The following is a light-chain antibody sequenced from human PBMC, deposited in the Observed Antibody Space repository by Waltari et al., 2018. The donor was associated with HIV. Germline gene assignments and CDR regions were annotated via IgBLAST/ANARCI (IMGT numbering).Light chain of an antibody. CDR3: MRARQTPLT. CDR1: KSLHTNGNNY. J-gene: IGKJ4*01. CDR2: LGP. Sequence: MVRTQSPLSLPVTPGGPASLPCRTSKSLHTNGNNYLDWYLQRPGQSPRLLIYLGPNRAAGVPDRFSGSGSGADFTLKISRVEAEDVGVYYCMRARQTPLTFGGGTKLEIK. V-gene: IGKV2-28*01.